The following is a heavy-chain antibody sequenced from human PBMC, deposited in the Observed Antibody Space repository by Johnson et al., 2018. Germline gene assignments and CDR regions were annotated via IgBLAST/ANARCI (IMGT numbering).Heavy chain of an antibody. CDR3: ASGGNNGRWHYYHAMDV. V-gene: IGHV1-8*01. CDR1: GYPFNSYD. J-gene: IGHJ6*02. CDR2: MNPKSGNQ. Sequence: QVQLQESGAEVKKPGASXKVSCKASGYPFNSYDINWVRPATGQGLEWMGWMNPKSGNQGYAQKFQGRVTMTRNTSISTAYMELRSLRSGDTAVYYCASGGNNGRWHYYHAMDVWGQGTTVTVSS. D-gene: IGHD1/OR15-1a*01.